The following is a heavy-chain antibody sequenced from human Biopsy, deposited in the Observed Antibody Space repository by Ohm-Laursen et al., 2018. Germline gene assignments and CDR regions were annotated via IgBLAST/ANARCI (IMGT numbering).Heavy chain of an antibody. CDR2: IWHDGSEK. J-gene: IGHJ4*02. D-gene: IGHD2-15*01. V-gene: IGHV3-33*01. Sequence: SLRLSCAAPGFIFGDFGMHWVRQAPGKGQEWVAVIWHDGSEKYYAGSVKGRFSISRDNSKNTLNLQMNSLRVEDTAIYYCVSEVVGDTDHWGQGTLVTVPS. CDR1: GFIFGDFG. CDR3: VSEVVGDTDH.